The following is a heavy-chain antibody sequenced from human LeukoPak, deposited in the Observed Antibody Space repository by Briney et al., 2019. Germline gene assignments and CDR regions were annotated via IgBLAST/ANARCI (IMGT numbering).Heavy chain of an antibody. J-gene: IGHJ4*02. CDR1: GFTFSSYE. Sequence: GGSLRLPCAASGFTFSSYEMNWVRQAPGKGLEWVSYISSSGSTIYYADSVKGRFTISRDNAKNSLYLQMNSLRAEDTAVYYCARDGWLVDYWGQGTLVTVSS. CDR3: ARDGWLVDY. V-gene: IGHV3-48*03. CDR2: ISSSGSTI. D-gene: IGHD6-19*01.